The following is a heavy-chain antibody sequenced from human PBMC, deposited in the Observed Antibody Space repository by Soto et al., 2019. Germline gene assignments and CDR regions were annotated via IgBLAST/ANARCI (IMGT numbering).Heavy chain of an antibody. CDR3: ARESGTMGDYGGYDVYGVYSQSVDY. J-gene: IGHJ4*02. D-gene: IGHD4-17*01. Sequence: GGSLRLSCAASGFTFSSYSMNWVRQAPGKGLEWVSSISSSSSYIYYADSVKGRFTISRDNAKNSLYLKRNSLIAEDTAVYYCARESGTMGDYGGYDVYGVYSQSVDYWGQGTLVTVSS. CDR2: ISSSSSYI. CDR1: GFTFSSYS. V-gene: IGHV3-21*01.